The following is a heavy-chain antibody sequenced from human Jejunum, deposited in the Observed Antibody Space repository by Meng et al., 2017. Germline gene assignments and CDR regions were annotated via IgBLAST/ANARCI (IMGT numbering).Heavy chain of an antibody. V-gene: IGHV3-73*01. J-gene: IGHJ4*02. D-gene: IGHD5-12*01. CDR3: TRHGGGYEPFDY. CDR1: GFSFSGSA. CDR2: IRSKANNYAT. Sequence: GESLKISCAASGFSFSGSALHWVRQASGKGLEWVGRIRSKANNYATAYAASVNGRVTISRDDSKNTAYLQMNSLKTEDTAVYFCTRHGGGYEPFDYWGQGILVTVSS.